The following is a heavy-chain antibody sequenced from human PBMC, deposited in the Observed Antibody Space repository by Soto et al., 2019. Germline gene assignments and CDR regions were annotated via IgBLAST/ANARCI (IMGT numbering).Heavy chain of an antibody. J-gene: IGHJ4*02. V-gene: IGHV4-34*01. D-gene: IGHD1-1*01. Sequence: QVQLQQWGAGLLKPSETLSLTCAVSGGTFSGYYWTWIRQPPGKGLEWIGEINHSGSTNYNPSLKSRVTISIDTSKIQFSLNVSYVTAADTAVYYWARGPRKLIYWGQGTLVTVSS. CDR1: GGTFSGYY. CDR2: INHSGST. CDR3: ARGPRKLIY.